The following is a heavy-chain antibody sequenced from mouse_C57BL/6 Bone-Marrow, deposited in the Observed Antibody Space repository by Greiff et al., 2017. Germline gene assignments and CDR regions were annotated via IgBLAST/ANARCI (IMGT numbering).Heavy chain of an antibody. D-gene: IGHD2-4*01. CDR2: ISSGSSTI. Sequence: VQLKESGGGLVKPGGSLKLSCAASGFTFSDYGMHWVRQAPEKGLEWVAYISSGSSTIYYADTVKGRFTISRDNAKNTLFLQMTSLRSEDTAMYYCARRMITTRAMDYWGQGTSVTVSS. V-gene: IGHV5-17*01. J-gene: IGHJ4*01. CDR3: ARRMITTRAMDY. CDR1: GFTFSDYG.